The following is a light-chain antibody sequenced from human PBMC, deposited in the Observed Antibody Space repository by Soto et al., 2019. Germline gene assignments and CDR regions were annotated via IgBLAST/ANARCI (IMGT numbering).Light chain of an antibody. Sequence: DIQMTQSPSALTASVGDRVTITCRASQSVNSWVAWYQQKSGKAPNLLIYRASTLVNGVPLRFSGSGSETEFTLTISSLQPEDSATYYCQQYKTYWTVGQGTKVDIK. CDR1: QSVNSW. V-gene: IGKV1-5*03. CDR2: RAS. CDR3: QQYKTYWT. J-gene: IGKJ1*01.